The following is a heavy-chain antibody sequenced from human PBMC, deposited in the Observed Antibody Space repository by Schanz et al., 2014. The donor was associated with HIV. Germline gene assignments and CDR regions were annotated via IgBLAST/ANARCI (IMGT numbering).Heavy chain of an antibody. Sequence: QVQLVQSGAEVKKPGASVKVSCKASGYTFTAYYIHWVRQAPGQGLEWMGWINPNSGDTDYAQKFQGRVTMTRDTSISTAYMELSRLRSDDTAVYYCARGARYGMDVWGQGTTVIVSS. J-gene: IGHJ6*02. CDR1: GYTFTAYY. CDR2: INPNSGDT. CDR3: ARGARYGMDV. V-gene: IGHV1-2*02.